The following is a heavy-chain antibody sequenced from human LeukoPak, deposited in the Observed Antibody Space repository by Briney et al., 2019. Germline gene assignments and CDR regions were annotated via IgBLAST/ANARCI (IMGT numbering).Heavy chain of an antibody. D-gene: IGHD4-17*01. Sequence: GASLEISCKGSGSIFTSYWIGWVRQLPGKGLEWMGIIYPGDSDTRYSPSFQGQVTISADKSISTAYLQWSSLKASDTAMYYCARWGDYADTGWFDPWGQGTLVTVSS. V-gene: IGHV5-51*01. CDR1: GSIFTSYW. CDR3: ARWGDYADTGWFDP. J-gene: IGHJ5*02. CDR2: IYPGDSDT.